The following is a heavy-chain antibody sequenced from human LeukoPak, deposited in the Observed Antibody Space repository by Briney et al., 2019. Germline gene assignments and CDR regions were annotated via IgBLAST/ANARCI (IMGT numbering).Heavy chain of an antibody. CDR1: GGSISSYY. CDR2: IYYSGST. CDR3: ARDRGYDSSGPNWYLDL. J-gene: IGHJ2*01. Sequence: SETLSLTCTVSGGSISSYYWSWIRQPPGKGLEWIGYIYYSGSTNYNPSLKSRVTISVDTSKNQFSLKLSSVTAADTAVYYCARDRGYDSSGPNWYLDLWGRGTLVTVSS. D-gene: IGHD3-22*01. V-gene: IGHV4-59*01.